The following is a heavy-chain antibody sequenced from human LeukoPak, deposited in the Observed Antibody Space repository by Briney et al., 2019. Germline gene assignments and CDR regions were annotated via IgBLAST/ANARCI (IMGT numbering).Heavy chain of an antibody. V-gene: IGHV4-59*01. CDR2: IYYSGST. D-gene: IGHD6-13*01. Sequence: SETLSLTCTVSGGSISSYYWSWIRQPPGKGLEWIGYIYYSGSTNYNPSLKSRVTISVDTSKNQFSLKLSSVTAADTAVYYCARSLGSAAGMFPDWFDPWGQGTLVTVSS. J-gene: IGHJ5*02. CDR3: ARSLGSAAGMFPDWFDP. CDR1: GGSISSYY.